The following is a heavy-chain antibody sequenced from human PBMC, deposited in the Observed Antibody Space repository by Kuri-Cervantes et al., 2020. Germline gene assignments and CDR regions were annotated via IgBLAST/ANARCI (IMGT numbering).Heavy chain of an antibody. Sequence: GESLKISCAASGFIFNNYAMSWVRQAPGKGLEWVSAIRGSGGSTYYADSVKGRSTISRDNAKNSLYLQMNSLRDEDTAVYYCARDWKWELPFDYWGQGTLVTVSS. CDR3: ARDWKWELPFDY. CDR2: IRGSGGST. D-gene: IGHD1-26*01. V-gene: IGHV3-23*01. J-gene: IGHJ4*02. CDR1: GFIFNNYA.